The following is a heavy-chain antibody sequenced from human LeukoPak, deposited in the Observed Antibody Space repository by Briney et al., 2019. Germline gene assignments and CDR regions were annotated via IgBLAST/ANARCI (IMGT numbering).Heavy chain of an antibody. CDR3: ARDHDSCFMFDY. CDR2: IYHSGTT. CDR1: GYSIRSGNY. D-gene: IGHD3-22*01. Sequence: PSETLSLTCGVSGYSIRSGNYWGWIRQPPGKGLEWIGSIYHSGTTYHNSSLKSRVTISVDTSKNQFSLKLNSVTAADTAVYYCARDHDSCFMFDYWGQGALVTVSS. V-gene: IGHV4-38-2*02. J-gene: IGHJ4*02.